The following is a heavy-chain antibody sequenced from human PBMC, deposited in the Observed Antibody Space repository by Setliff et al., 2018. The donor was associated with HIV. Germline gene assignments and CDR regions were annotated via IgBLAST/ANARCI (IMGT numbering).Heavy chain of an antibody. J-gene: IGHJ6*03. Sequence: PSETLSLTCTVSGGSISGGTYYWSWIRQPAGKGLEWIGRIYASGSTTYNPSLKSRVTISVDTSKNQFSLKLSSVTAADTAVYYCARVPRLQYGPYFYFYYMDVWGQGTLVTVSS. CDR1: GGSISGGTYY. CDR2: IYASGST. CDR3: ARVPRLQYGPYFYFYYMDV. V-gene: IGHV4-61*02. D-gene: IGHD4-4*01.